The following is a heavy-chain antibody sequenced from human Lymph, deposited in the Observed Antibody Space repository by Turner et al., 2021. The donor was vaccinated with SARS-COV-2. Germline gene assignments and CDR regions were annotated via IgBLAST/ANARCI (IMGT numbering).Heavy chain of an antibody. Sequence: VQLHESGPRLVKPLETLSLTCTVSGGSMNSNYWSWIRQPPGKRLEWIGFIYYRGSTNYNPSLESRVTISVDTSRNQFSLNLTSVTAADTAIYYCARETVNNWVDPWGQGTLVTVSS. V-gene: IGHV4-59*01. CDR3: ARETVNNWVDP. J-gene: IGHJ5*02. D-gene: IGHD2-21*02. CDR2: IYYRGST. CDR1: GGSMNSNY.